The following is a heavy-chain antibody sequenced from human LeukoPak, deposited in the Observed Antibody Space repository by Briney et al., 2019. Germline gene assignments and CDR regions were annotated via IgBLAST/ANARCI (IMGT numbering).Heavy chain of an antibody. CDR2: IYYSGST. V-gene: IGHV4-59*01. Sequence: SETLSLTCTVSGGSISSYYWSWIRQPPGKGLEWIGYIYYSGSTNYNPSLKSRVTISVDTSKNQFSLKLSSVTAADTAVYYCARGGSGYSYYYYYYMDVWGKGTTVTVSS. D-gene: IGHD3-3*01. CDR1: GGSISSYY. CDR3: ARGGSGYSYYYYYYMDV. J-gene: IGHJ6*03.